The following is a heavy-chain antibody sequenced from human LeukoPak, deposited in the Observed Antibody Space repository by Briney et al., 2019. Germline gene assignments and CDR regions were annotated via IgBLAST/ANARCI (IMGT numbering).Heavy chain of an antibody. Sequence: SVKVSCKASGGTFSSYAISWVRQAPGQGLEWMGGIIPIFGTANYAQKFQGRVTITADKSTSTAYMELSSLRSEDTAVYYCAREGGGRTIFDYWGQGTLVTVSS. V-gene: IGHV1-69*06. CDR2: IIPIFGTA. D-gene: IGHD3-10*01. J-gene: IGHJ4*02. CDR1: GGTFSSYA. CDR3: AREGGGRTIFDY.